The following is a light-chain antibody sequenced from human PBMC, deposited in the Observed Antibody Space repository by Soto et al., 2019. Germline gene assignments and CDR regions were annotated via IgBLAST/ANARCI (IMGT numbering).Light chain of an antibody. J-gene: IGKJ1*01. V-gene: IGKV1-39*01. Sequence: DIQMTKSASYMSVSVGDRVKITCGASQRISSYFNRYQQKPGNAPKLLIYAASSLQSGVPSRFSGSGSGTDFTLTISSLQPEDFATYYCQQSYSTPRTLGQGTKVDI. CDR1: QRISSY. CDR3: QQSYSTPRT. CDR2: AAS.